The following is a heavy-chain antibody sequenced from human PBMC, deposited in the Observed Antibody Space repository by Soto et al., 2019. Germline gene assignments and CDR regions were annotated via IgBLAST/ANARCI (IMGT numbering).Heavy chain of an antibody. CDR2: ISHDGINK. CDR1: GFTFSSYA. Sequence: QVLLVDSGGGVVQPGRSLRLSCAASGFTFSSYAMNWVRQAPGKGLEWVALISHDGINKYYADSVRGRFTISRASSTNTLYLQMNSLRAADTAVYSCGRCTSTSCHLGSDYWGQGTLVTVSS. J-gene: IGHJ4*02. D-gene: IGHD2-2*01. V-gene: IGHV3-30-3*01. CDR3: GRCTSTSCHLGSDY.